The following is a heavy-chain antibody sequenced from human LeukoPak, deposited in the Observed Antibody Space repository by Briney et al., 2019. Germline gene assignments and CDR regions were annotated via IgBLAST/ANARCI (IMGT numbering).Heavy chain of an antibody. J-gene: IGHJ4*02. CDR2: ISYDGSNK. Sequence: TGGSLRLSCAASGFTFSSYWMHWVRQAPGKGLEWVAVISYDGSNKYYADSVKGRFTISRDNSKNTLYLQMNSLRAEDTAVYYCARDPVLLSTLRGLFDYWGQGTLVTVSS. CDR1: GFTFSSYW. CDR3: ARDPVLLSTLRGLFDY. V-gene: IGHV3-30*03. D-gene: IGHD3-16*02.